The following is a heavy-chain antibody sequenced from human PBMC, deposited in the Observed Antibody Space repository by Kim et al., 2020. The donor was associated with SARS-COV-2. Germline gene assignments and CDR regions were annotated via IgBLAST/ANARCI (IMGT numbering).Heavy chain of an antibody. D-gene: IGHD3-3*02. V-gene: IGHV1-46*01. CDR2: GST. CDR3: ARDLAGIAS. Sequence: GSTSYAQKFQGRVTMTRDTSTSTVYMELSSLRSEDTAVYYCARDLAGIASWGQGTLVTVSS. J-gene: IGHJ5*02.